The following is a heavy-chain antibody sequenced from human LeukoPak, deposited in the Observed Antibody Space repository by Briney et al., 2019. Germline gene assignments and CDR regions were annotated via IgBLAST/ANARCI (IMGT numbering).Heavy chain of an antibody. Sequence: GGSLRLSCAVSGLIFSNYAMSWVRQAPGKRLEGVSCLSGGGTATYYADSVEGRVTISRDNSKNNLYLQMNSLGAEDTGVYFCAKYGRKTVAATPFDNWGQGTLVTVSS. J-gene: IGHJ4*02. V-gene: IGHV3-23*01. CDR2: LSGGGTAT. CDR1: GLIFSNYA. D-gene: IGHD1-26*01. CDR3: AKYGRKTVAATPFDN.